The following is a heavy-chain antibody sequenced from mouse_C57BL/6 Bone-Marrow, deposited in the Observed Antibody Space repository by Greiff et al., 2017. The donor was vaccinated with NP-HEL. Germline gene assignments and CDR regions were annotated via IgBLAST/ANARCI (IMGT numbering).Heavy chain of an antibody. D-gene: IGHD1-1*01. V-gene: IGHV1-47*01. Sequence: QVQLKQSGAELVKPGASVKMSCKASGYTFTTYPIEWMKQNHGKSLEWIGNFHPYNDDTKYNEKFKGKATLTVEKSSSTVYLELSRLTSDDSAVYYCAGGPHDGSSYRYYAMDYWGQGTSVTVSS. J-gene: IGHJ4*01. CDR1: GYTFTTYP. CDR3: AGGPHDGSSYRYYAMDY. CDR2: FHPYNDDT.